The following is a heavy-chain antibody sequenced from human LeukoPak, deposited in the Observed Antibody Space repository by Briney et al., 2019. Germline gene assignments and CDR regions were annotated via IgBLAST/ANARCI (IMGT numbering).Heavy chain of an antibody. CDR2: IHPEGNEK. CDR1: GFSFTNFW. J-gene: IGHJ4*02. Sequence: GGSLRLSCAVSGFSFTNFWMSWVRQAPGRGLEWVANIHPEGNEKYHVESVKGRFTISRDNTKNLLFLQMNGLRVEDTTVYYCARGDAFSGDHWGQGTLVTVSS. V-gene: IGHV3-7*04. CDR3: ARGDAFSGDH.